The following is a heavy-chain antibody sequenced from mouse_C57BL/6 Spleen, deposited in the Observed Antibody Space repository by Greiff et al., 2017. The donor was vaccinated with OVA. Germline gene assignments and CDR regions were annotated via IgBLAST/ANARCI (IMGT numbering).Heavy chain of an antibody. CDR3: ANNWDYFDY. CDR1: GYAFSSSW. J-gene: IGHJ2*01. Sequence: VQLQQSGPELVKPGASVKISCKASGYAFSSSWMNWVKQRPGKGLEWIGRIYPGDGDTNYNGKFKGKATLTADKSSSTAYMQLSSLTSEDSAVYFCANNWDYFDYWGQGTTLTVSS. D-gene: IGHD4-1*01. CDR2: IYPGDGDT. V-gene: IGHV1-82*01.